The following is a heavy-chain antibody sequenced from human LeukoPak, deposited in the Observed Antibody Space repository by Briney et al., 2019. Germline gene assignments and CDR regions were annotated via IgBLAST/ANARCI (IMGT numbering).Heavy chain of an antibody. V-gene: IGHV3-74*01. CDR2: INGDGSST. CDR3: SRKRGFVSFDM. CDR1: GFTFSNYW. D-gene: IGHD6-25*01. J-gene: IGHJ3*02. Sequence: GGSLTLSCAVSGFTFSNYWMHWVRQAPCKGLVWVSRINGDGSSTNYADSVNGRLTISSDNANNTVYLQMMSPVADAAAVYDCSRKRGFVSFDMWGEGTMVTVS.